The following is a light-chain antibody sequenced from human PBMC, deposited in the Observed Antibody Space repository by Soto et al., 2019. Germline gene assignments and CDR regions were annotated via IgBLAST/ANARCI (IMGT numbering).Light chain of an antibody. CDR1: QSFSSSY. CDR2: GAS. J-gene: IGKJ1*01. CDR3: QQYGSSGT. V-gene: IGKV3-20*01. Sequence: EIVLTQSPGTLSLSPVERATLSCMASQSFSSSYLAWYQQKPGQAPRLLIYGASNRATGIPDRFSGSGSGTDFTLTISRLETEDFAVYYCQQYGSSGTFGQGTKVDIK.